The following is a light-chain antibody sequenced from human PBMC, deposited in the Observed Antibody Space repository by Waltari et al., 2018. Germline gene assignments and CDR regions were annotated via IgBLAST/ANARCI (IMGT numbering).Light chain of an antibody. V-gene: IGLV2-23*02. CDR2: DVS. CDR1: SSALGGSTY. J-gene: IGLJ2*01. CDR3: CSYAGRSPVV. Sequence: QSALTQPASVSGSPGQSITISCTGTSSALGGSTYLSWYQRHPGKAPRLMSYDVSKRPSGGSSRFSVSKSGNRASLTISGLQAEDEADYYCCSYAGRSPVVFGGGTKLTVL.